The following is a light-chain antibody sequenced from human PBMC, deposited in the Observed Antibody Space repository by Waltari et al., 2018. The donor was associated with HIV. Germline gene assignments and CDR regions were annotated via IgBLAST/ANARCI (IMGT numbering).Light chain of an antibody. V-gene: IGLV1-47*01. CDR2: RNN. Sequence: QSVLTQPPSATGTPGQRVTISCSGRSSNIGTNSVHWYQQLPGTTPKLLIYRNNQRPSGVPDRFSASKSGTSASLAIRGLRSEDEGDYYCAAWDDSLGGRGLFGGGTRLTVL. J-gene: IGLJ3*02. CDR3: AAWDDSLGGRGL. CDR1: SSNIGTNS.